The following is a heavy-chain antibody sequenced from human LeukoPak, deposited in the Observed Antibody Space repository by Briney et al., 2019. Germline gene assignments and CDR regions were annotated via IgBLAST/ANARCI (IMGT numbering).Heavy chain of an antibody. V-gene: IGHV1-46*01. CDR2: INPSGGST. CDR1: GYTFTSYY. J-gene: IGHJ4*02. D-gene: IGHD2-15*01. CDR3: ARAGALYCSGGSCYDY. Sequence: ASVKVSCKASGYTFTSYYMHWVRQAPGQGLEWMGIINPSGGSTSYAQKFQGRVTMTRDTSTSTVYMELSSLRSEDTAVYYSARAGALYCSGGSCYDYWGQGTLVTVSS.